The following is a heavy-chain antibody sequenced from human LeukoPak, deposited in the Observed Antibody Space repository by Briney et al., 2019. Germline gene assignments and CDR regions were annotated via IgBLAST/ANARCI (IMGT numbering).Heavy chain of an antibody. CDR3: AKDQGALAEYFQH. CDR2: ISYDGSNK. D-gene: IGHD3-16*01. V-gene: IGHV3-30*18. J-gene: IGHJ1*01. Sequence: GGSLRLSCAASGFTFSSYGMHWVRQAPGKGLEWVAVISYDGSNKYYADSVKGRFTISRDNSKNTLYLQMNSPRAEDTAVYYCAKDQGALAEYFQHWGQGTLVTVSS. CDR1: GFTFSSYG.